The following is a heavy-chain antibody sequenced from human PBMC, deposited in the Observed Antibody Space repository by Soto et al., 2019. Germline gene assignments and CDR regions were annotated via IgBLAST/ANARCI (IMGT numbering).Heavy chain of an antibody. Sequence: SGPTLVNPTQTLTLTCTFSGFSLSTSGVGVGWIRQPPGKALEWLALIYWDDDKRYSPSLKSRLTITKDTSKNQVVLTMTNMDPVDTATYYCAHLPKDDYDFWSGYYDRSEFFDYWGQGTLVTVSS. CDR2: IYWDDDK. V-gene: IGHV2-5*02. CDR1: GFSLSTSGVG. J-gene: IGHJ4*02. CDR3: AHLPKDDYDFWSGYYDRSEFFDY. D-gene: IGHD3-3*01.